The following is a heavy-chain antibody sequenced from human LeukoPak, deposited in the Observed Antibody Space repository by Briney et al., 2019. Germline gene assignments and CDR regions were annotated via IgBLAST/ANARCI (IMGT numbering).Heavy chain of an antibody. CDR2: ISGSGGST. D-gene: IGHD3-22*01. V-gene: IGHV3-23*01. CDR3: ARDFLRYYYDSSGYFFVY. Sequence: QPGGTLRLSCAASGFTFSSYGMSWVRQAPGKGLEWVSAISGSGGSTYYADSVKGRFTISRDNSKNTLYLQMNSLRAEDTAVYYCARDFLRYYYDSSGYFFVYWGQGTLVTVSS. CDR1: GFTFSSYG. J-gene: IGHJ4*02.